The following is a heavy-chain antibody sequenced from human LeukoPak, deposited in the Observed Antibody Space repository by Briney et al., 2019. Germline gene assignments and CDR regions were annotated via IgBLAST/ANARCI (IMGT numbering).Heavy chain of an antibody. CDR2: IYYSGST. V-gene: IGHV4-59*08. CDR1: GGSINTYY. CDR3: ARVVASTSIDS. J-gene: IGHJ4*02. D-gene: IGHD2-15*01. Sequence: PSETLSLTCTASGGSINTYYWSWIRQPPGKGLEWIGYIYYSGSTNYNPSLKSRVTLSMDTSKNQFSLKVTSVTAADTALYYCARVVASTSIDSWGQGILVTVSS.